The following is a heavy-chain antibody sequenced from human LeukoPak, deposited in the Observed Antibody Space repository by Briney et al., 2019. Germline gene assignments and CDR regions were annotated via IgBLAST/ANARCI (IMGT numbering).Heavy chain of an antibody. CDR2: IYYSGST. CDR1: GGSISSSSYY. J-gene: IGHJ4*02. D-gene: IGHD3-16*01. CDR3: ARHDAVYDYVWGSYQSRGVDY. Sequence: SETLSLTCTVSGGSISSSSYYWGWIRQPPGKGLEWIGSIYYSGSTYYNPSLKSRVTISVDTSKNQFSLKLSSVTAADTAVYYCARHDAVYDYVWGSYQSRGVDYWGQGTLVTVSS. V-gene: IGHV4-39*01.